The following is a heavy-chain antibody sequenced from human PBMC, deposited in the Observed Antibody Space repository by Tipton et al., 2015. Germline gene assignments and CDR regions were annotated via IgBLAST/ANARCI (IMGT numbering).Heavy chain of an antibody. J-gene: IGHJ6*02. V-gene: IGHV4-31*03. CDR2: ILYSGTA. CDR1: VGSISSGFFY. D-gene: IGHD3-16*01. Sequence: TLSLTCSVSVGSISSGFFYWSWLRQLPGTGLEWIGYILYSGTAFYNPSLETRVTLSLDTSKNQFSLKVTSVTAADTAVYYCARGRGDDYTYYGLDVWGQGTTVTVSS. CDR3: ARGRGDDYTYYGLDV.